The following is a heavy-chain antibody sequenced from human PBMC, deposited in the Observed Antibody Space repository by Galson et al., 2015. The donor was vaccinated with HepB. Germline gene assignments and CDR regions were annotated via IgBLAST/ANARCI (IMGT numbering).Heavy chain of an antibody. Sequence: SLRLSCAASGYTFSDYSMNWVRQAPGKGLEWVSFISSASSYIHYADSVKGRFTISRDNAKNSLYLQMNSLRAEDTAVYYCARNPASYDYYNMDVWGQGTTVTVSS. D-gene: IGHD6-25*01. CDR1: GYTFSDYS. CDR3: ARNPASYDYYNMDV. V-gene: IGHV3-21*01. CDR2: ISSASSYI. J-gene: IGHJ6*02.